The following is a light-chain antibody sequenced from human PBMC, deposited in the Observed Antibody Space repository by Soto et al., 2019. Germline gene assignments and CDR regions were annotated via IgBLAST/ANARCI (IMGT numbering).Light chain of an antibody. Sequence: EIVLTQSPATLSLSPVERATLSCRASQSVGSYLAWYQQKPGRAPRLLIYDTSTRATGVPTRFSGSGSGTEFTLTISSLQSEDFATYYCQQLNSYPSTFGQGTKVDI. V-gene: IGKV3-11*01. CDR1: QSVGSY. J-gene: IGKJ1*01. CDR3: QQLNSYPST. CDR2: DTS.